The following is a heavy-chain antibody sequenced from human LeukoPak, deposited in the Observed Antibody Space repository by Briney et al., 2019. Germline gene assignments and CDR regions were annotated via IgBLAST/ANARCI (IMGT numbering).Heavy chain of an antibody. CDR2: FHYSGSN. V-gene: IGHV4-39*01. J-gene: IGHJ4*02. Sequence: SETLSLTCTVSGGTISSTYYYWGWIRQPPGEGLEWIGNFHYSGSNSYNPSLKSRVTISVDTSKNQFSLRLSSVTAADTAVYYCARQVTFGYAYAYYFDYWGQGTLVTVSS. CDR1: GGTISSTYYY. D-gene: IGHD3-16*01. CDR3: ARQVTFGYAYAYYFDY.